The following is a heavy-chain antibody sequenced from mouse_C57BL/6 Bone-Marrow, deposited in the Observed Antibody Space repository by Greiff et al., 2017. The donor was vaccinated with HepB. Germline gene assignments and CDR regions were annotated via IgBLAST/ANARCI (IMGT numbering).Heavy chain of an antibody. J-gene: IGHJ3*01. V-gene: IGHV1-5*01. CDR1: GYTFTSYW. CDR3: TPLYGYDRAWFAY. CDR2: IYPGNSDT. Sequence: VQLQQSGTVLARPGASVKMSCKTSGYTFTSYWMHWVKQRPGQGLEWIGAIYPGNSDTSYNQKFKGKAKLTAVTSASTAYMELSSLTNEDSAVYYCTPLYGYDRAWFAYWGQGTLVTVSA. D-gene: IGHD2-2*01.